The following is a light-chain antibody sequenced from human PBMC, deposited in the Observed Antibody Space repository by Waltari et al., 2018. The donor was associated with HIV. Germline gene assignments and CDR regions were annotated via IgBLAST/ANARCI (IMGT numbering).Light chain of an antibody. V-gene: IGLV1-47*01. Sequence: QSVLTQPPSASGTPGQRVTISCSGSSSNIGSNYVYWYQQLPGTAPKLLIYRNNQRPPGVPDRVSGSKSGTSASLAISGLRSEDEAAYYCAAWDGSLSGRVFGGGTKLTVL. J-gene: IGLJ3*02. CDR1: SSNIGSNY. CDR3: AAWDGSLSGRV. CDR2: RNN.